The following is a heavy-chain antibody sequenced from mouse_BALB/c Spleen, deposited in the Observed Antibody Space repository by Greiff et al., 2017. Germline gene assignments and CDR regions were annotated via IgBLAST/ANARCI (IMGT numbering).Heavy chain of an antibody. CDR1: GFTFSSFG. CDR3: ARGGNCFAY. V-gene: IGHV5-17*02. CDR2: ISSGSSTI. Sequence: EVKLMESGGGLVQPGGSRKLSCAASGFTFSSFGMHWVRQAPEKGLEWVAYISSGSSTIYYADTVKGRFTISRDNPKNTLFLQMTSLRSEDTAMYYCARGGNCFAYWGQGTLVTVSA. D-gene: IGHD1-1*02. J-gene: IGHJ3*01.